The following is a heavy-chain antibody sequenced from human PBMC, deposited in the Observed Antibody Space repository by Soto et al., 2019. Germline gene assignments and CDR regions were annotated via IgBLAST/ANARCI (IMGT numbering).Heavy chain of an antibody. CDR2: INHSGST. CDR3: ASYSYDILTGYFGYYYMDV. CDR1: GGSFSGYY. D-gene: IGHD3-9*01. V-gene: IGHV4-34*01. J-gene: IGHJ6*03. Sequence: SETLSLTCAVYGGSFSGYYWSWIRKPPGKGLEWIGEINHSGSTNYNPSLKSRVTISVDTSKNQFSLKLSSVTAADTAVYYCASYSYDILTGYFGYYYMDVWGKGTTVTVSS.